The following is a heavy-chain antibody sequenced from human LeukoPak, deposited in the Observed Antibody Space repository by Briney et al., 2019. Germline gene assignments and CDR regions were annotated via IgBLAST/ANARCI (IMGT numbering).Heavy chain of an antibody. CDR1: GFTFSSYA. CDR3: AKALLDSSGYYYYH. D-gene: IGHD3-22*01. Sequence: PGGSLRLSCAASGFTFSSYAMSWVRQAPGKGLEWVSAISGSGGSTYYADSVKGRFTISRDNSKNTLYLQMNSLRAEDTAVYYCAKALLDSSGYYYYHWGQGTLVTVSS. CDR2: ISGSGGST. V-gene: IGHV3-23*01. J-gene: IGHJ5*02.